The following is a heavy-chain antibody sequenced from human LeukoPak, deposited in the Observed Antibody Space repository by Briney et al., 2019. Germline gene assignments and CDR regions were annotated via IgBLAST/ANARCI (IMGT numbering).Heavy chain of an antibody. J-gene: IGHJ5*02. CDR3: ASSPFGYGDSYNWFDP. CDR2: IYTSGST. CDR1: GGFISSYY. V-gene: IGHV4-4*07. D-gene: IGHD4-17*01. Sequence: SETLSLTCTVSGGFISSYYWSWIRQPAGKGLEWIGRIYTSGSTNYNPSLKGRVTMSVDTSKNQFSLKLSSVTAADTAVYYCASSPFGYGDSYNWFDPWGQGTLVTVSS.